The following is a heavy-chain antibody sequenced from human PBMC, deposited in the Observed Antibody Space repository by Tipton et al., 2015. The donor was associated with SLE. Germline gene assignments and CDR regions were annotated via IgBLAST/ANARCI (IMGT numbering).Heavy chain of an antibody. CDR2: IYYSGST. CDR1: GGSISSGGYY. J-gene: IGHJ2*01. Sequence: TLSLTCTVSGGSISSGGYYWSWIRQHPGKGLEWLGYIYYSGSTYYNPSLKSRVTISIDTSKNQFSLKLSSVTAADAAVYYCVRKRLPDLDFDLWGRGTLVTVSS. V-gene: IGHV4-31*03. D-gene: IGHD3-16*01. CDR3: VRKRLPDLDFDL.